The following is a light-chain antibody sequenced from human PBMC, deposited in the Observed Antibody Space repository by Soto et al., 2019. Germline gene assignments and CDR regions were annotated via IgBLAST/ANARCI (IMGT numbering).Light chain of an antibody. V-gene: IGLV1-44*01. Sequence: QSVLTQPPSASGTPGQRVTISCSGSSSNIAPNTVNWYQHLPGAAPQLLIFANDRRPSGVPDRFSGSRSGTSASLAISGLQSEDEADYYCAAWDDSLNGYVFGTGTKLTFL. CDR3: AAWDDSLNGYV. J-gene: IGLJ1*01. CDR1: SSNIAPNT. CDR2: AND.